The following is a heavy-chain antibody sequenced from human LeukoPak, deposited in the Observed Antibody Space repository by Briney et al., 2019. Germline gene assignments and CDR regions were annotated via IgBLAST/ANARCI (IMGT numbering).Heavy chain of an antibody. D-gene: IGHD5-24*01. J-gene: IGHJ3*02. CDR3: AKDRRDGYLGDAFDI. CDR1: GFTFSSYA. V-gene: IGHV3-23*01. CDR2: ISGSGGST. Sequence: PGGSLRLSCAASGFTFSSYAMSWVRQAPGKGLEWVSVISGSGGSTYYADSVKGRFTISGDNSKNTLYLDMNSLRAEDTAVYHCAKDRRDGYLGDAFDIWGQGTPVTVSS.